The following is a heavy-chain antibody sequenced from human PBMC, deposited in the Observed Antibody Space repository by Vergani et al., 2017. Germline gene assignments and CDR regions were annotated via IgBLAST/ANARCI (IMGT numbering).Heavy chain of an antibody. Sequence: QVQLQESGPGLVKPSQTLSLTCTVSGGSISSGSYYWSWIRQPAGKGLEWIGRIYTSGSTNYNPSLKSRVTISVDTSKNQFSLKLSSVTAADTAVYYCARLPTAMAYYYYYYMDVWGKGTTVTVSS. J-gene: IGHJ6*03. CDR1: GGSISSGSYY. CDR3: ARLPTAMAYYYYYYMDV. CDR2: IYTSGST. D-gene: IGHD5-18*01. V-gene: IGHV4-61*02.